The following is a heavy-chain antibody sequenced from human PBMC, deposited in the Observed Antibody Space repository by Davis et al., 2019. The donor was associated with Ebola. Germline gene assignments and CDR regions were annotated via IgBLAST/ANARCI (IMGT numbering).Heavy chain of an antibody. CDR1: GFTFGDYA. V-gene: IGHV3-49*03. Sequence: GGSLRLSCTASGFTFGDYAMSWFRQAPGKGLEWVGFIRSKAYGGTTEYAASVKGRFTISRDDSKSIAYLQMNSLRAEDTAVYYCARGRYCSSTSCYQYGMDVWGQGTTVTVSS. D-gene: IGHD2-2*01. CDR3: ARGRYCSSTSCYQYGMDV. CDR2: IRSKAYGGTT. J-gene: IGHJ6*02.